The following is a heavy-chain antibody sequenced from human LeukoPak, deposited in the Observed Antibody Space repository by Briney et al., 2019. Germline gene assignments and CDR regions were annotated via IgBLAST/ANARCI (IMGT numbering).Heavy chain of an antibody. CDR2: IYHNGNT. CDR1: GGSVSSGSYS. V-gene: IGHV4-30-2*01. CDR3: ASTPSSYCSGGSCFLY. D-gene: IGHD2-15*01. Sequence: SETLSLTCTVSGGSVSSGSYSWSWIRQPPGKGPEWIGYIYHNGNTYYNPSLKSRVTISVDRSKNQFSLKLSSVTAADTAMYYCASTPSSYCSGGSCFLYWGQGTLVTVSS. J-gene: IGHJ4*02.